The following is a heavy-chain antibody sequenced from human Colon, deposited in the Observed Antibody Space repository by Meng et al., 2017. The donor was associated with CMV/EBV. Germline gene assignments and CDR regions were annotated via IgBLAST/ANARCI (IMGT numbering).Heavy chain of an antibody. J-gene: IGHJ1*01. CDR3: ATVSSGYYLYFQH. CDR1: GYTFTGYY. V-gene: IGHV1-2*02. Sequence: QGQLVQAGVEVKKPGASVKVSCKASGYTFTGYYMHWVRQAPGQGLEWMEWINTNSGGTNYAQKFQGRVTMTRDTSISKAYMELSRLRSDDTAVYYCATVSSGYYLYFQHWGQGTLVTVSS. D-gene: IGHD3-22*01. CDR2: INTNSGGT.